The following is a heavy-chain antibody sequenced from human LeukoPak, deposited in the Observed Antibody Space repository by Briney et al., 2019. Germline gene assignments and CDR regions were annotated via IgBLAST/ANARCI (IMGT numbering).Heavy chain of an antibody. V-gene: IGHV4-4*07. Sequence: SETLSLTCTVSGASISSYYWSWIRQPAGKGLEWIGHIYTSGSTNYNPSLKSRVTMSLDTSKNQFSLKLSSVTAADTAVYYCARGGYSYGHYPFDYWGQGTLVTVSS. CDR1: GASISSYY. CDR3: ARGGYSYGHYPFDY. J-gene: IGHJ4*02. D-gene: IGHD5-18*01. CDR2: IYTSGST.